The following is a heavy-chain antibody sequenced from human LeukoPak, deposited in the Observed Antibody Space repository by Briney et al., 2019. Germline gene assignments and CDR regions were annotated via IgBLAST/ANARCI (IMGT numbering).Heavy chain of an antibody. CDR1: GGSISSGGYY. J-gene: IGHJ4*02. CDR3: ARHGPLSLMYSSSSRAYYFDY. D-gene: IGHD6-6*01. V-gene: IGHV4-39*01. CDR2: INHSGST. Sequence: PSETLSLTCTVSGGSISSGGYYWSWIRQHPGKGLEWIGEINHSGSTNYNPSLKSRVTISVDTSKNQFSLKLSSVTAADTAVYYCARHGPLSLMYSSSSRAYYFDYWGQGTLVTVSS.